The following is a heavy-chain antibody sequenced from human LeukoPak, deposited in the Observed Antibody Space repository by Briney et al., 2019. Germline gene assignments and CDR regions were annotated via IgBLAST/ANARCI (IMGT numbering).Heavy chain of an antibody. D-gene: IGHD2-15*01. V-gene: IGHV3-30-3*01. CDR2: ISYDGSNK. CDR3: ARDPSLLYYYYYGMDV. CDR1: GFTFSSYA. J-gene: IGHJ6*02. Sequence: GGSLRLSCAASGFTFSSYAMHWVRQAPGKGLEWVAVISYDGSNKYYADSVKGRFTISRDNSKNTLYLQMNSLRAEDTAVYYCARDPSLLYYYYYGMDVWGQGTTVTVSS.